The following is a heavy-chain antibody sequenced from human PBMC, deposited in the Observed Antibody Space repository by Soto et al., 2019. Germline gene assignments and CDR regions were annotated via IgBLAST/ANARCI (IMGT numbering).Heavy chain of an antibody. CDR3: ASGKEPGHYFFYGLDV. CDR2: VVPSLRTV. V-gene: IGHV1-69*01. J-gene: IGHJ6*02. Sequence: QVQLVQSGAELQKPGSSVKVSCKASGGTFSNHGISWVRQAPGQGLEWMGGVVPSLRTVNYAPKFQARVTITADESASTAYMEVSSLTSHDTAVYFCASGKEPGHYFFYGLDVWGQGTTVTVAS. CDR1: GGTFSNHG. D-gene: IGHD1-26*01.